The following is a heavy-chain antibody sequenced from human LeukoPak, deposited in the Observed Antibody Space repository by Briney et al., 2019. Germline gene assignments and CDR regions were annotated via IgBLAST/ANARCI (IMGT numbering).Heavy chain of an antibody. D-gene: IGHD5-12*01. CDR3: AKDPYRASSGLVDY. Sequence: GGSLRLSCATSGFTFSNYAVSWVRQAPGKGLEWVSSISGSGGTTYYADSVKGRFTISRDNSKNTLYLQMNSLRAEDTAVYYCAKDPYRASSGLVDYWGQGTLVTAAS. J-gene: IGHJ4*02. CDR1: GFTFSNYA. V-gene: IGHV3-23*01. CDR2: ISGSGGTT.